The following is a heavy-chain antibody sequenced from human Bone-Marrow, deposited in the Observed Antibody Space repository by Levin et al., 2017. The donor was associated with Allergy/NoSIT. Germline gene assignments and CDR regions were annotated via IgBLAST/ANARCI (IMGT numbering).Heavy chain of an antibody. CDR2: INPYSGVT. CDR1: GYTFTGYY. CDR3: ARAIAVGARDY. D-gene: IGHD2-15*01. J-gene: IGHJ4*02. Sequence: GESLKISCEVSGYTFTGYYIHWVRQAPGQGLEWVAWINPYSGVTNYAQDFQERFTVTTDASINTAYMDFNSLRFNDTAVYYCARAIAVGARDYWGQGTLVSVSS. V-gene: IGHV1-2*02.